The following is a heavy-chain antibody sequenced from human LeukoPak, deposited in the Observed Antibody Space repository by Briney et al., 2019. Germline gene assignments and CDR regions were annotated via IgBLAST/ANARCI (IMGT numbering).Heavy chain of an antibody. CDR2: VYSIGST. D-gene: IGHD3-22*01. J-gene: IGHJ3*02. V-gene: IGHV4-4*07. CDR3: AKRAVVYDAFDI. Sequence: SETLSLTCTVSGGSISGYYWYWIRQPAGKGLEWIGRVYSIGSTNYSPSLKSRVTMSVDTSKNQFSLKLSSVTAADTAVYYCAKRAVVYDAFDIWGQGTVVTVSS. CDR1: GGSISGYY.